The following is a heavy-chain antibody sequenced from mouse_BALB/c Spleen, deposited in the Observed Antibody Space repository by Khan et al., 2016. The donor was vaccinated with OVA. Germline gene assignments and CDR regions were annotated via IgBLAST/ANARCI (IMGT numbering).Heavy chain of an antibody. V-gene: IGHV3-8*02. Sequence: EVQLQESGPSLVKPSQTLSLTCSVTGDSITSGSWFCIRPFPGHNLVYLVYLLYSGSTYSYPSLKSRIAITRHTSQNQYYLQLNSVTTEDTATYYCARSSYRYAFAYWGQGTLVTVSA. CDR1: GDSITSGS. J-gene: IGHJ3*01. CDR3: ARSSYRYAFAY. CDR2: LLYSGST. D-gene: IGHD2-14*01.